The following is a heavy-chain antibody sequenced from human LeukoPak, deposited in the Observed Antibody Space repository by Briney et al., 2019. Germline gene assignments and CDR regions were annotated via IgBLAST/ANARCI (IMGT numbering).Heavy chain of an antibody. CDR2: ISDTTSGT. CDR3: AKVRTYFYHGLDV. J-gene: IGHJ6*02. D-gene: IGHD1-14*01. CDR1: GFTFSTCA. Sequence: GGSLRLSCAASGFTFSTCAMSWVRQAPGKGLEWVSGISDTTSGTYYADSVKGRFTISRDNSKNTLFLQVNSLRAEDTAVYYCAKVRTYFYHGLDVWGQGTTVTVSS. V-gene: IGHV3-23*01.